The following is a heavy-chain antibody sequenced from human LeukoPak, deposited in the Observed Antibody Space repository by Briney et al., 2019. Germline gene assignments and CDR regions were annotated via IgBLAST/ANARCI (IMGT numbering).Heavy chain of an antibody. Sequence: SETLSLTCTVSGGSISSSSYYWGWIRQPPGKELEWIGSIYYSGSTYYNPSLKSRVTISVDTSKNQFSLKLSSVTAADTAVYYCAREYYYDSSGYYVWYFDLWGRGTLVTVSS. CDR2: IYYSGST. CDR1: GGSISSSSYY. D-gene: IGHD3-22*01. CDR3: AREYYYDSSGYYVWYFDL. V-gene: IGHV4-39*07. J-gene: IGHJ2*01.